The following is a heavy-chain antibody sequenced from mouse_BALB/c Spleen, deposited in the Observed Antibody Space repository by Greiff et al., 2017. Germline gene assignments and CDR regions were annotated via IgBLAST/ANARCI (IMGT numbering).Heavy chain of an antibody. CDR1: GYTFTDYN. J-gene: IGHJ4*01. D-gene: IGHD2-4*01. V-gene: IGHV1S29*02. CDR3: ARKGDYDYAMDY. CDR2: IYPYNGGT. Sequence: EVQLQQSGPELVKPGASVKMSCKASGYTFTDYNMHWVKQSHGKSLEWIGYIYPYNGGTGYNQKFKSKATLTVDNSSSTAYMELRSLTSEDSAVYYCARKGDYDYAMDYWGQGTSVTVSS.